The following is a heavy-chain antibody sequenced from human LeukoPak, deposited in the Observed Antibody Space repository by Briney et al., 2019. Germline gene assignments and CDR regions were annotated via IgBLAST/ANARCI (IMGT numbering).Heavy chain of an antibody. V-gene: IGHV4-31*03. CDR2: ISYSGIT. D-gene: IGHD1/OR15-1a*01. CDR1: GGSISSGGYY. J-gene: IGHJ4*02. CDR3: ARDEQGANFDY. Sequence: SETLSLTCTVSGGSISSGGYYWSWIRQHPGEGLEWIGYISYSGITYYNPSLKSRVTISVDTSKNQFSLKLSSVTAADTAVYYCARDEQGANFDYWGQGTLVTVSS.